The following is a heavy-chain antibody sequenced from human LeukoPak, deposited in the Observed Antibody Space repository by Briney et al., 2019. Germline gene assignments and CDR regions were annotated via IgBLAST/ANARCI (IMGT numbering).Heavy chain of an antibody. CDR3: ARGGAYYYDSTHAFDI. CDR2: INSDGSST. Sequence: PGGSLRLSCAASGFTFSTYWMHWVRQAPGKGLVWVSRINSDGSSTNYADSVKGRFTISRDNAKNTLYLQMNGLRAEDTAVYYCARGGAYYYDSTHAFDIWGQGTMVTVSS. J-gene: IGHJ3*02. V-gene: IGHV3-74*01. CDR1: GFTFSTYW. D-gene: IGHD3-22*01.